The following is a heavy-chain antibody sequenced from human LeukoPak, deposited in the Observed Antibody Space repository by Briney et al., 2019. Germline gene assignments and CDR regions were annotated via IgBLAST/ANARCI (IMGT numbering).Heavy chain of an antibody. CDR3: AGRKGGSFDP. J-gene: IGHJ5*02. V-gene: IGHV4-34*01. CDR1: GGSFSGYY. CDR2: INHSGST. Sequence: SETLSLTCAVYGGSFSGYYWSWIRQPPGKGLEWIGEINHSGSTNYNPSLKSRVTISVDTSKNRFSLKLSSVTAADTAVYYCAGRKGGSFDPWGQGTLVTVSS. D-gene: IGHD5-12*01.